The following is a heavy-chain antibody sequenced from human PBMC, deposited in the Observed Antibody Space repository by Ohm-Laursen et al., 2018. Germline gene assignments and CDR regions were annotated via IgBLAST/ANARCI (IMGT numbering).Heavy chain of an antibody. CDR2: IRASGSST. CDR3: AKGASRSTIFASGIGV. D-gene: IGHD3-3*01. J-gene: IGHJ6*02. V-gene: IGHV3-23*01. CDR1: GFTISNKY. Sequence: SRRLSRAACGFTISNKYMNWVRQAPGRGLEWVSTIRASGSSTYYADSVKGRFTISRDNSNNTLYLQINSLRAEDTAVCYCAKGASRSTIFASGIGVWGQGTTVPGS.